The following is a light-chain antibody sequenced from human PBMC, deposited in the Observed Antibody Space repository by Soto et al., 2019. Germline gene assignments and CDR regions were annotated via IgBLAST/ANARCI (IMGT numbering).Light chain of an antibody. CDR2: GAS. J-gene: IGKJ1*01. CDR3: QQYGSSLTWT. CDR1: QSVSSSY. Sequence: EIVLTQSPGTLSLSPGERATLSCRASQSVSSSYLAWYQQKPGQAPRLLIYGASSRATAIPDRCSGSGSGTDFTLTISRLEPEDFAVYYCQQYGSSLTWTFGQGTKVEIK. V-gene: IGKV3-20*01.